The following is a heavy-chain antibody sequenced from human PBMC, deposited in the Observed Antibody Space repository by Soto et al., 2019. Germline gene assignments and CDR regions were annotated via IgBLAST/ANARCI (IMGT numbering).Heavy chain of an antibody. CDR3: AGEASMVRGVFIVYYYGMDL. D-gene: IGHD3-10*01. V-gene: IGHV3-21*01. CDR1: GFTFSSYS. Sequence: EVQLVESGGGLVKPGGSLRLSCAASGFTFSSYSMNWVRQAPGKGLEWVSSISSSSSYIYYADSVKGRFTISRDNAKNARYLQRNSLRAEDTAVYYCAGEASMVRGVFIVYYYGMDLWGQGTTVTVSS. J-gene: IGHJ6*02. CDR2: ISSSSSYI.